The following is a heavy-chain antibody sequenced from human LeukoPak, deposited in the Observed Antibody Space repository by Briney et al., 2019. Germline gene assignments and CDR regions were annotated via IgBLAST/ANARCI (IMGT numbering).Heavy chain of an antibody. CDR2: ISTSSIYI. Sequence: KAGGSLRLSCAASRFTFSTYWMHWVRQAPGMGLEWVSSISTSSIYIYYADSVKGRFTISRDNAKNSLYLQMNSLRVEDTAVYYCARGGAARPDFWGQGTLVTVSS. D-gene: IGHD6-6*01. V-gene: IGHV3-21*01. CDR1: RFTFSTYW. CDR3: ARGGAARPDF. J-gene: IGHJ4*02.